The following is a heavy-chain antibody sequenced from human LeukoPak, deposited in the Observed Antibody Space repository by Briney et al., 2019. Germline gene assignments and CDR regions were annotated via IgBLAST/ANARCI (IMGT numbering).Heavy chain of an antibody. CDR2: ISWNSGSI. J-gene: IGHJ6*04. CDR3: ATSAPFGQMDV. Sequence: PGRSLRLSCAASGFTFDDYAMHWVRQAPGKGLEWVSGISWNSGSIGYADSVKGRFTISRDNSKNTLYLQMNSLRAEDTAVYYCATSAPFGQMDVWGKGTTVTVSS. V-gene: IGHV3-9*01. CDR1: GFTFDDYA. D-gene: IGHD3-10*01.